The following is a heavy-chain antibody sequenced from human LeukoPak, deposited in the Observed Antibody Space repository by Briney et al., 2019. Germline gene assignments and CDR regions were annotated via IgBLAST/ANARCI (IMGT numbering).Heavy chain of an antibody. V-gene: IGHV1-18*01. CDR2: ISAYNGNT. Sequence: ASVTVSFTASGYTFTSYGISWVRQAPGQGLEWMGWISAYNGNTNYAQKLQGRVTMTTDTSTSTAYMELRSLRSDDTAVYYCARVRYGGSYWVYYFDYWGQGTLVTVSS. CDR1: GYTFTSYG. J-gene: IGHJ4*02. D-gene: IGHD1-26*01. CDR3: ARVRYGGSYWVYYFDY.